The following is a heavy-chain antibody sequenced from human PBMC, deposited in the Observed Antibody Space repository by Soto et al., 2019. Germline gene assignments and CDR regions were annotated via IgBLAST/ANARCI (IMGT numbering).Heavy chain of an antibody. Sequence: PSETLSLTCAVSGDSIRSDKWWSWVRQPPGKGLEWIGEVHHSGNSNYNPSLKSRVIISVDKPKNQFSLNLSSVTDADTAVYYCARDAQYSSSWSHYYYYGMDVWGQGTTVTVSS. V-gene: IGHV4-4*02. CDR1: GDSIRSDKW. J-gene: IGHJ6*02. CDR3: ARDAQYSSSWSHYYYYGMDV. CDR2: VHHSGNS. D-gene: IGHD6-13*01.